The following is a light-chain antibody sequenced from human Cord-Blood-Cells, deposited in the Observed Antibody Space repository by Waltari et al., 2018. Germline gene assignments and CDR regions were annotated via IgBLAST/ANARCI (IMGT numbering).Light chain of an antibody. V-gene: IGLV2-14*03. CDR3: SSYTSSSALGV. CDR1: SSYVGGYNY. J-gene: IGLJ1*01. CDR2: DVS. Sequence: QSALTQPASVSGSPGQSITISCPGTSSYVGGYNYVSWYQQHPGNAPKLRIYDVSSRPSGVSNRFSGSKSGNTASLTISGLQAEDEADYYCSSYTSSSALGVFGTGTKVTVL.